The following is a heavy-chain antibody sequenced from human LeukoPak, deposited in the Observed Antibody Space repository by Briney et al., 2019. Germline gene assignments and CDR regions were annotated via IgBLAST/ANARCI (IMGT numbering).Heavy chain of an antibody. V-gene: IGHV4-4*02. CDR3: ARESLTSTYYFDY. CDR2: IYHSGST. D-gene: IGHD1-14*01. Sequence: TSETLSLTCSVSGGSISSSNWWSWGRPPPGKGLEWIGEIYHSGSTNYNPSLKSRVTISVDKSKNQFSLRLSSVTAADTAVYYCARESLTSTYYFDYWGQGTLVTVSS. CDR1: GGSISSSNW. J-gene: IGHJ4*02.